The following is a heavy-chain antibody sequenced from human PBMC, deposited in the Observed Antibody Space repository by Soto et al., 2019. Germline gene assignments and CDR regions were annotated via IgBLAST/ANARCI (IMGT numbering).Heavy chain of an antibody. Sequence: QVQLQESGPGLVKPSETLSLTCTVSGASVSSNYWSWIRQPPGRGLEWIGYLYYIGSTDYNPALKSRVKISIYTSKNQVSVTLTSVTAADTAVYYCARDTEGYCSGPQCSTERGAFDVWGQGTVGTVSS. CDR3: ARDTEGYCSGPQCSTERGAFDV. D-gene: IGHD2-15*01. J-gene: IGHJ3*01. CDR1: GASVSSNY. V-gene: IGHV4-59*02. CDR2: LYYIGST.